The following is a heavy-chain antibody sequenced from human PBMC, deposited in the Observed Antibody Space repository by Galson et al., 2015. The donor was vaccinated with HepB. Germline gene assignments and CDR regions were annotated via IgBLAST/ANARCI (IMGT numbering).Heavy chain of an antibody. V-gene: IGHV3-49*04. CDR2: IRSKVHGGTT. Sequence: SLRLSCAGPGFTFVDYAMAWVRQAPGKGLEWVGFIRSKVHGGTTECAASVRGRFTISRDDSKSIAYLQMNSLKTEDSAVYFCARHPAVAATYFDYWGQGTLVTVSS. CDR3: ARHPAVAATYFDY. CDR1: GFTFVDYA. J-gene: IGHJ4*02. D-gene: IGHD6-19*01.